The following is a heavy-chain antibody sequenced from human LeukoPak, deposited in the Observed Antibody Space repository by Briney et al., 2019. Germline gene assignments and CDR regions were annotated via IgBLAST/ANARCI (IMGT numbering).Heavy chain of an antibody. CDR2: INQDGREE. D-gene: IGHD2-21*02. Sequence: PGGSLRLSCRVSGFSFIGHWMAWVRQPPGRGLQWLANINQDGREEYYVDSVKGRFTISRDNTENSLYLQMNSLRAEDTAVYYCAREAYCGGDCYSNPFDYWGQGTLVTVSS. V-gene: IGHV3-7*01. CDR1: GFSFIGHW. J-gene: IGHJ4*02. CDR3: AREAYCGGDCYSNPFDY.